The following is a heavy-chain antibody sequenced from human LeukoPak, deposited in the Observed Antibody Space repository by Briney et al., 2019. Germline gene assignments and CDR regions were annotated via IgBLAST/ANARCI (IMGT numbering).Heavy chain of an antibody. CDR3: ASRPPSETYFAVFDY. J-gene: IGHJ4*02. D-gene: IGHD1-26*01. Sequence: GGSLRLSCAASGFTFSSYWMHWVRQAPGKGLVWVSVIYSGGSTYHAGSVKGRFTISRDNSKNTLYLQMNNLRAEDTAVYYCASRPPSETYFAVFDYWGQGTLVTVSS. CDR1: GFTFSSYW. V-gene: IGHV3-53*01. CDR2: IYSGGST.